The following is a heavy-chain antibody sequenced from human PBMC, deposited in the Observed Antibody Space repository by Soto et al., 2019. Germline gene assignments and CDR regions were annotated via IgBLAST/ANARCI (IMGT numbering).Heavy chain of an antibody. V-gene: IGHV3-74*01. CDR2: IDTSGHST. D-gene: IGHD6-13*01. CDR1: GFVFTNFW. Sequence: GGSLRLSCEASGFVFTNFWMHWVRHVPGKGLVWVARIDTSGHSTNYAESVKGRFTISRDNAKNTVSLQMNSLRVEDAGVYYCAKDSWYFDLWSQGSQVTVSS. CDR3: AKDSWYFDL. J-gene: IGHJ4*02.